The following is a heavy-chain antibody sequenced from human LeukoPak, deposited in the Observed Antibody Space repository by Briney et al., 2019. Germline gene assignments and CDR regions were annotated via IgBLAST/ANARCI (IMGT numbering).Heavy chain of an antibody. CDR1: GYTFTGYY. Sequence: ASVKVSCKASGYTFTGYYMHWVRQAPGQGLEWMGWISAYNGNTNYAQKLQGRVTMTTDTSTSTAYMELRSLRSDDAAVYYCARARGAFDIWGQGTMVTVSS. CDR3: ARARGAFDI. CDR2: ISAYNGNT. J-gene: IGHJ3*02. V-gene: IGHV1-18*04.